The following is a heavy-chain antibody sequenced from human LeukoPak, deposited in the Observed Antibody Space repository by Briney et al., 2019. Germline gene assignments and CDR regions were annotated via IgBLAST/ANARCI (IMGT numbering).Heavy chain of an antibody. CDR3: ARLLDYDNSGDPDTFDI. J-gene: IGHJ3*02. CDR2: INYSGRT. CDR1: GGSIASYY. Sequence: SDTLSLTCTGSGGSIASYYWSWIRQSPGKRLEWIASINYSGRTKLNPSLQSRVTISLDMSNNHFSLQLRSVTAADTAIYYCARLLDYDNSGDPDTFDIWGQGKTVTVFS. D-gene: IGHD3-22*01. V-gene: IGHV4-59*01.